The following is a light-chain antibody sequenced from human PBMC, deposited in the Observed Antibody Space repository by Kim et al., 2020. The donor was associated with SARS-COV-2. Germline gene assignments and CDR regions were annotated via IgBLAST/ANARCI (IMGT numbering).Light chain of an antibody. V-gene: IGKV4-1*01. Sequence: DIVMTQSPASLAVSLGERATINCKSSQSILYSSNNKNYVAWYQQKPGQPPKLLIYWASTRESGVPDRFSGSGSGTDFTLTISSLQAEDVAVYYCHQYYSIPPYTFGGGTKVDIK. CDR2: WAS. CDR1: QSILYSSNNKNY. CDR3: HQYYSIPPYT. J-gene: IGKJ4*01.